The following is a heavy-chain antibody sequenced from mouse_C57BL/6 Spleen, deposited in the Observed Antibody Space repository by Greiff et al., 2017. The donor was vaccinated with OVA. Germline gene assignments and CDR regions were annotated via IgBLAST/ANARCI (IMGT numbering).Heavy chain of an antibody. CDR2: IYPSDSET. Sequence: QVQLQQSGAELVRPGSSVKLSCKASGYTFTSYWMDWVQQRPGQGLEWIGNIYPSDSETHYNQKFKDKATLTVDKSSSTAYMQLSSLTSEDSAVYYCARHGTVYYAMDYWGQGTSVTVSS. V-gene: IGHV1-61*01. D-gene: IGHD2-1*01. CDR1: GYTFTSYW. J-gene: IGHJ4*01. CDR3: ARHGTVYYAMDY.